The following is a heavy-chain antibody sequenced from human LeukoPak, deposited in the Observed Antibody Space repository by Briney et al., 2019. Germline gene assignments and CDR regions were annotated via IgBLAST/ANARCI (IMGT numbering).Heavy chain of an antibody. Sequence: GGSLRLSCAASGFTFSSYAMSWVRQAPGAGLEWASAISGSGGSTYYADSVKGRFTISRDNSKNTLYLQMNSLRAEDTAVYYCANIPRSGYTFDYWGQGTLVTVSS. J-gene: IGHJ4*02. CDR3: ANIPRSGYTFDY. CDR2: ISGSGGST. CDR1: GFTFSSYA. D-gene: IGHD3-22*01. V-gene: IGHV3-23*01.